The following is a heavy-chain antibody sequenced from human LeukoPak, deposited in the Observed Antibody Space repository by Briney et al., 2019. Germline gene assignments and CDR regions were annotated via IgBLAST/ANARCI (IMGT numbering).Heavy chain of an antibody. CDR2: IRSDGSET. J-gene: IGHJ4*02. CDR1: GFVFSKYG. Sequence: GGSLRLSCAASGFVFSKYGMHWVRQPPGRGLDWVAFIRSDGSETYFADCVKGRFVLSRDNFNKTLSLEMNSLGLEDTALYYCARDRDWYRYFDYWGQGTPVIVSS. V-gene: IGHV3-30*02. D-gene: IGHD2-21*01. CDR3: ARDRDWYRYFDY.